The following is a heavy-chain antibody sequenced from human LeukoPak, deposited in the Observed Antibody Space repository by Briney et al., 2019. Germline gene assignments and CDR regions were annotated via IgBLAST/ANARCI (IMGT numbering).Heavy chain of an antibody. CDR3: AREDDWNYEDY. V-gene: IGHV3-7*01. CDR1: GFTFKKYW. Sequence: GGSLRLSCAASGFTFKKYWMNWVRQVPGKGLECLANIKEDGSETYYADSVKGRFTISRDNAKNSLFLQMNSLRAEDTAIYYCAREDDWNYEDYWGQGTLVTVSS. D-gene: IGHD1-7*01. CDR2: IKEDGSET. J-gene: IGHJ4*02.